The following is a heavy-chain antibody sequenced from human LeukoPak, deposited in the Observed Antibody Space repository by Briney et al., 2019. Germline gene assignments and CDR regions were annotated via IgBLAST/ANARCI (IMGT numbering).Heavy chain of an antibody. V-gene: IGHV1-2*02. CDR1: GYTFTSYG. Sequence: ASVKVSCKASGYTFTSYGISWVRQAPGQGLEWMGWINPNNGSTNYAQKFQGRVTMTRDTYISTAYMELSRLRSDDTAVYYCARGRPIAAAGTEWFDPWGQGTLVTVSS. J-gene: IGHJ5*02. D-gene: IGHD6-13*01. CDR2: INPNNGST. CDR3: ARGRPIAAAGTEWFDP.